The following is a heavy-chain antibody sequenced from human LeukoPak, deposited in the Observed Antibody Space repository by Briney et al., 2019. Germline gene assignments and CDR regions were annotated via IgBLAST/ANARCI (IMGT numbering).Heavy chain of an antibody. CDR1: GFTFDDYA. CDR2: ISWDGGST. V-gene: IGHV3-43D*03. CDR3: ARTGDGDYVLYYFDY. Sequence: PGGSLRLSCAASGFTFDDYAMHWVRQAPGRGLEWVSLISWDGGSTYYADSVKGRFTISRDNSKNSLYLQMNSLRAEDTAVYYCARTGDGDYVLYYFDYWGQGTLVTVSS. J-gene: IGHJ4*02. D-gene: IGHD4-17*01.